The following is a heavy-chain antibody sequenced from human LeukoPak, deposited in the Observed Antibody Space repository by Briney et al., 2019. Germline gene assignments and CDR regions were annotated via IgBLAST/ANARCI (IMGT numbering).Heavy chain of an antibody. CDR3: ARTVRGGQWLVFFDS. CDR2: IYYSGST. D-gene: IGHD6-19*01. CDR1: GGSIRSSSCY. V-gene: IGHV4-39*01. J-gene: IGHJ4*02. Sequence: SETLSLTCTVSGGSIRSSSCYWGWIRQPPGKGLEWIGSIYYSGSTYYNPSLKSRVTISVDTSKNQFSLKLSSVTAADTAVYYCARTVRGGQWLVFFDSWGQGTLVTVSS.